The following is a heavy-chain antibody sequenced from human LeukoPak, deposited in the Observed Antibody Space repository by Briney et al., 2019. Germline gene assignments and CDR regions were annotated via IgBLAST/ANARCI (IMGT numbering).Heavy chain of an antibody. J-gene: IGHJ6*02. D-gene: IGHD1-26*01. CDR2: INSDGSST. Sequence: AGGSLRLSCAASGFTFSSYWMHWVRQAPGKGLVWVSRINSDGSSTSYADSVKGRFTISRDNAKNTLYLQMNSLRAEDTAVYYCARGGQEWELLVFDYHYYGMDVWGQGTTVTVSS. CDR1: GFTFSSYW. CDR3: ARGGQEWELLVFDYHYYGMDV. V-gene: IGHV3-74*01.